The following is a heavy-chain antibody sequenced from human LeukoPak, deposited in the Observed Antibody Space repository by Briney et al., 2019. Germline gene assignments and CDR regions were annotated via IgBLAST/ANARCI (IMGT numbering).Heavy chain of an antibody. D-gene: IGHD6-6*01. J-gene: IGHJ4*02. CDR1: GGTFSSYA. Sequence: ASVKVSCKASGGTFSSYAISWVRQAPGQGLEWMGGVIPIFGTANYAQKFQGRVTITADKSTSTAYMELSSLRSEDTAVYYCARDPGYSSSSPYYFDYWGQGTLVTVSS. V-gene: IGHV1-69*06. CDR3: ARDPGYSSSSPYYFDY. CDR2: VIPIFGTA.